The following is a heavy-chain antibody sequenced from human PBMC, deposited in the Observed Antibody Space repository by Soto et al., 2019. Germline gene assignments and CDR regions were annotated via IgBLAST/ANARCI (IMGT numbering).Heavy chain of an antibody. CDR1: GGSISSSNW. CDR3: ARGIEGWYQGRYYYGMDV. V-gene: IGHV4-4*02. Sequence: PSETLSLTCAVSGGSISSSNWWSWVRQPPGKGLEWIGEIYHGGSTNYNPSLKSRVTISVDTSKNQFSLKLSSVTAADTAVYYCARGIEGWYQGRYYYGMDVWGQGTTVTVSS. J-gene: IGHJ6*02. CDR2: IYHGGST. D-gene: IGHD6-19*01.